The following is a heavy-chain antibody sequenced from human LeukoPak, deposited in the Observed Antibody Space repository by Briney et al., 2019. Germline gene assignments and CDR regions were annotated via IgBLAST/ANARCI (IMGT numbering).Heavy chain of an antibody. J-gene: IGHJ6*02. CDR3: ARGNSGYDFWSGYYKGDYYYYGMDV. CDR1: GYTFTGYY. CDR2: MNPNSGNT. Sequence: ASVKVSCKASGYTFTGYYMHWVRQATGQGLEWVGWMNPNSGNTGYAQKFQGRVTMTRNTSISTAYMELSSLRSEDTAVYYCARGNSGYDFWSGYYKGDYYYYGMDVWGQGTTVTVSS. V-gene: IGHV1-8*02. D-gene: IGHD3-3*01.